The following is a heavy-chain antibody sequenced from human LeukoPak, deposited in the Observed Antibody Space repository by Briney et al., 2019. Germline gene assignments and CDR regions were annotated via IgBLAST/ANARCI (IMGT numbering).Heavy chain of an antibody. Sequence: GGSLGLSCAASGFTFSTYVMSWVRQAPGKGLEWVSAISGSGGSTYYADSVKGRFTISRDNSKNTLYLQMNSLGADDTAVYYCAKGNWRYFDYWGQGTLVTVSS. D-gene: IGHD1-1*01. CDR2: ISGSGGST. J-gene: IGHJ4*02. CDR3: AKGNWRYFDY. CDR1: GFTFSTYV. V-gene: IGHV3-23*01.